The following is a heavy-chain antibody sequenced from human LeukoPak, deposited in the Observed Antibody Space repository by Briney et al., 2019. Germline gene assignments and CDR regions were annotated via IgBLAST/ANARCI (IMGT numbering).Heavy chain of an antibody. CDR2: IYYSGST. CDR1: GYSISSGYY. D-gene: IGHD6-19*01. Sequence: PSETLSLTCTVSGYSISSGYYWSWIRQPPGKGLEWIGYIYYSGSTNYNPSLKSRVTISVDTSKNQFSLKLSSVTAADTAVYYCARGSSGRAAYYYYMDVWGKGTTVTISS. J-gene: IGHJ6*03. CDR3: ARGSSGRAAYYYYMDV. V-gene: IGHV4-61*01.